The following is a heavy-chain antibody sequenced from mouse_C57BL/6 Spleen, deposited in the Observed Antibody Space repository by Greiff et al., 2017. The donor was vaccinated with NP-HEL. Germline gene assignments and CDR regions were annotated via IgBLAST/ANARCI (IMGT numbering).Heavy chain of an antibody. Sequence: EVQLMESGGGLVQPGGSMKLSCVASGFTFSNYWMNWVRQSPEKGFEWVAQIRLKSDNYATHYAESVKGRFTISSDDSKSSVYLKMNNLRTEDTGIYYCTAQSGFAYWGQGTLVTVSA. J-gene: IGHJ3*01. CDR2: IRLKSDNYAT. CDR1: GFTFSNYW. CDR3: TAQSGFAY. V-gene: IGHV6-3*01.